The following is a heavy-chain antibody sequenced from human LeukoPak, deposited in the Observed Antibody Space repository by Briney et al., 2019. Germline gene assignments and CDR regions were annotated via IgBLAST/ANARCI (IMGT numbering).Heavy chain of an antibody. CDR1: GGSITNYY. CDR2: VHYSGST. CDR3: ARRNYGSGRTDY. J-gene: IGHJ4*02. Sequence: KPSETLSLTCSVSGGSITNYYWSWIRQPPGKGLEWIGYVHYSGSTNYNPSLQSRVTISVDTSKNQFSLKLSSVTAADTAVYYCARRNYGSGRTDYWGQGTLVTVSS. V-gene: IGHV4-59*08. D-gene: IGHD3-10*01.